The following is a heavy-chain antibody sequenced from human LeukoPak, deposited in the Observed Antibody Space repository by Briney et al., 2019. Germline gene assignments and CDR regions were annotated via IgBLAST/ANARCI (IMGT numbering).Heavy chain of an antibody. CDR3: AKGGYYYDSSGPDY. Sequence: GGSLRLSCAASGFTFSSYGMHWVRQAPGKGLGWVAVIWYDGSNKYYADSVKGRFTISRDNSKNTLYLQMNSLRAEDTAVYYCAKGGYYYDSSGPDYWGQGTLVTVSS. CDR1: GFTFSSYG. D-gene: IGHD3-22*01. J-gene: IGHJ4*02. V-gene: IGHV3-33*06. CDR2: IWYDGSNK.